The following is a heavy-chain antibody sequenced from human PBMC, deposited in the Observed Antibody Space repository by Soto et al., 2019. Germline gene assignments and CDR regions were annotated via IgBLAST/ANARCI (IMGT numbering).Heavy chain of an antibody. CDR2: ISGSGGST. D-gene: IGHD6-13*01. CDR1: GFTFSSYA. CDR3: AKENGYSSSWFEFDY. Sequence: EVQLLESGGGLVQPGGSLRLSCAASGFTFSSYAMSWVRQAPGKGLEWVSAISGSGGSTYYADSVKGRFTISRDNSRDTRYLQLTSLRAEDTAVYYGAKENGYSSSWFEFDYWGQGTLVTVSS. V-gene: IGHV3-23*01. J-gene: IGHJ4*02.